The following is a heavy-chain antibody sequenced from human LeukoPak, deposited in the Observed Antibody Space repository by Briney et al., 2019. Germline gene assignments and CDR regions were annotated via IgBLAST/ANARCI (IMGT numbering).Heavy chain of an antibody. CDR1: GGSFSGFY. CDR2: INHSGNR. V-gene: IGHV4-34*01. D-gene: IGHD3-10*01. Sequence: SETLSLTCGVSGGSFSGFYWSWIRQSPGKGLEWIGEINHSGNRKSSPSLKNRLTMSVDTSKKHISLNLTSVTAADTAVYYCARFGFEYDVGSGIHFYYMDVWGTGTTVTVSS. J-gene: IGHJ6*03. CDR3: ARFGFEYDVGSGIHFYYMDV.